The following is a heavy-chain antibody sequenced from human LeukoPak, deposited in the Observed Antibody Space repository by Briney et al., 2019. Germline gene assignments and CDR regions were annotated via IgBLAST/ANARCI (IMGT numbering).Heavy chain of an antibody. CDR1: GFTLSSYA. V-gene: IGHV3-23*01. CDR2: IGDSGSTT. CDR3: ASFHYYGSGAYYLSY. Sequence: GGSLRLSCAASGFTLSSYAMTWVRHAPGKGLEWVSDIGDSGSTTYYADSAKGRFTISRDNSKNTLYRQMRSLRAEDTAVYFCASFHYYGSGAYYLSYWGQGTLVTVSS. D-gene: IGHD3-10*01. J-gene: IGHJ4*02.